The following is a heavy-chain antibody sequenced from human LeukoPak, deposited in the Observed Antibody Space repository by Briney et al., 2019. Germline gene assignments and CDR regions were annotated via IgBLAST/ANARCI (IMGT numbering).Heavy chain of an antibody. V-gene: IGHV4-34*01. CDR1: GGSFSGYY. D-gene: IGHD5-18*01. Sequence: PSETLSLPCAVYGGSFSGYYWSWIRQPPGKGLEWIGEINHSGSTNYTPSLKSRVTISVDTSKNQFSLKLTSVTAADTAVYYCARARGYSYGQTSWFDPWGQETLVTVSS. CDR2: INHSGST. J-gene: IGHJ5*02. CDR3: ARARGYSYGQTSWFDP.